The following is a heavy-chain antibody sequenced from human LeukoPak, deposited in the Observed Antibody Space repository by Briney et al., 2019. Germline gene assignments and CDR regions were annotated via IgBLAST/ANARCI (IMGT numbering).Heavy chain of an antibody. J-gene: IGHJ4*02. D-gene: IGHD1-26*01. CDR2: LSSGNEYI. Sequence: GGSLRLSCAASGFTFSTYTMNWVRQAPGKGLEWVSSLSSGNEYIYYADSVKGRFTISRDDAKNSLYLQMNSLRAEDTAAYYCAREERELFDYWGQGTLVTVSS. V-gene: IGHV3-21*01. CDR1: GFTFSTYT. CDR3: AREERELFDY.